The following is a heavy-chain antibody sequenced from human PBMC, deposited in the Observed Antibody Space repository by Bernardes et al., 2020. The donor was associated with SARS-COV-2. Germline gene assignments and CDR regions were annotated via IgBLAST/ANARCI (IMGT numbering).Heavy chain of an antibody. Sequence: SETLSLTCTVSGGSMSSLDHYWGWLRQPPGKGLEWIGSMYFTGTTSRNPSLKTRVTISGDTSKNQFSLMLTSVTAADTAVYYCARHPYFYDISGYYFDHWGQGTRVTVSS. J-gene: IGHJ4*02. V-gene: IGHV4-39*01. CDR3: ARHPYFYDISGYYFDH. D-gene: IGHD3-22*01. CDR2: MYFTGTT. CDR1: GGSMSSLDHY.